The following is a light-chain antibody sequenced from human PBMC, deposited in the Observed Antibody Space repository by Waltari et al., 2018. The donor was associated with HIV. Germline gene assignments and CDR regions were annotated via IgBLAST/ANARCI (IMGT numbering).Light chain of an antibody. CDR1: NSNIGSNT. CDR3: AAWDNSLSGFV. V-gene: IGLV1-44*01. J-gene: IGLJ1*01. Sequence: QSVLTQPPSASGTPGQRVTISCSGSNSNIGSNTANWYQHLPGTAPKLLIYSSDERPSGVPDRFSGSKSGTSASLAISGLQSEDEADYYCAAWDNSLSGFVFGIGTKVTVL. CDR2: SSD.